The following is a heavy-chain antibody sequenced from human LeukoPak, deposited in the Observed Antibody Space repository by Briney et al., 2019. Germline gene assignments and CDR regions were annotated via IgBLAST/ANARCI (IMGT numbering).Heavy chain of an antibody. D-gene: IGHD2-15*01. CDR2: INPSGGST. J-gene: IGHJ4*02. Sequence: ASVKVSCKASGYTFTSYYMHWVRHAPGQGLEWMGIINPSGGSTCYAQKFQGRVTMTRDTSTSTVYMELSSLRSEDTAVYYCARDIGGSWLFDNWGQGTLVTVSS. CDR1: GYTFTSYY. V-gene: IGHV1-46*01. CDR3: ARDIGGSWLFDN.